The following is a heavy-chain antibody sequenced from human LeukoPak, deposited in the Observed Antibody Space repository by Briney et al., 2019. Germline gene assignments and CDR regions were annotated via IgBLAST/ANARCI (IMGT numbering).Heavy chain of an antibody. J-gene: IGHJ5*02. CDR1: GGSISSGDYY. D-gene: IGHD3-22*01. V-gene: IGHV4-30-4*01. Sequence: SETLSLTCTVSGGSISSGDYYWSWIRQPPGKGLEWIAYMYYSGSTYHNPSLKSRVTTSADTSKNQLSLKLSSVTAADTAVHYCARPYYYDSRIDPWGQGILVTVSS. CDR3: ARPYYYDSRIDP. CDR2: MYYSGST.